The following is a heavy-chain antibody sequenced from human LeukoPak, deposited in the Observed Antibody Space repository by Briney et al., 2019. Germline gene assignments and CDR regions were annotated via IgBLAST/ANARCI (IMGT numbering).Heavy chain of an antibody. Sequence: SETLSLTCSVSGDSFSSFHWHWIRQPQGKGLEWIGYIFHTGSTNYNPSLERRVTMSVDTSKNQFSLHLTSVTAADTAVYYCAKVPGRYLDFLWYFDLWGRGTLVTVSS. CDR1: GDSFSSFH. CDR3: AKVPGRYLDFLWYFDL. J-gene: IGHJ2*01. V-gene: IGHV4-59*01. D-gene: IGHD3-9*01. CDR2: IFHTGST.